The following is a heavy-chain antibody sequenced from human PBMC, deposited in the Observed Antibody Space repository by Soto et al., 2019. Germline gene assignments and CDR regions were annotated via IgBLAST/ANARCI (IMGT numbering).Heavy chain of an antibody. J-gene: IGHJ6*04. CDR3: GKDISPGGMDV. CDR2: IYYNSNRI. CDR1: VATLQDYA. V-gene: IGHV3-9*01. Sequence: EVQLVESVGGLVQPGGSLRLSCAGSVATLQDYAMHWVRQAPGKGLEWVSGIYYNSNRIDYADSVKGRFTISRDNARNALYLQMNSLTTEDTAFYYCGKDISPGGMDVWGRGIMVTVSS.